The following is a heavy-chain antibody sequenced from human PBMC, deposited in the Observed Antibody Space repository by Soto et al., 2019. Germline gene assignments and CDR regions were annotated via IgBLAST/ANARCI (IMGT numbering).Heavy chain of an antibody. CDR1: GGSIESSGYY. CDR2: FYYSGNI. V-gene: IGHV4-39*02. J-gene: IGHJ4*02. D-gene: IGHD2-21*02. CDR3: AREPLVVTAINYFDY. Sequence: PSETLSLTCSVTGGSIESSGYYWAWIRQPPGQGLEWIGSFYYSGNIYYNPSLKSRLSISVDTSKNQFSLELSSVTAADTAVYYCAREPLVVTAINYFDYWGQGTLVTVSS.